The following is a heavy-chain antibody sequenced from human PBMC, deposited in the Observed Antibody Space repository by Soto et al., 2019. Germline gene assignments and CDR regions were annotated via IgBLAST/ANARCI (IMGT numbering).Heavy chain of an antibody. CDR1: GYNFNTYW. CDR3: ATSTVSSVDIVSSTTRGYFDH. Sequence: PGESLKISCEGSGYNFNTYWIGWVRQMPGKGLEWMALIYPGDSDTRYSPSFEGQVTLSVDRSISTAYLQWSSLKASDTDIYYCATSTVSSVDIVSSTTRGYFDHWGQGTLVTVSS. CDR2: IYPGDSDT. V-gene: IGHV5-51*01. D-gene: IGHD5-12*01. J-gene: IGHJ4*02.